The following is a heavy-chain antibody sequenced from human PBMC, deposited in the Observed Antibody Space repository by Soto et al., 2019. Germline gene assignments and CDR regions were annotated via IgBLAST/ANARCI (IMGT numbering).Heavy chain of an antibody. J-gene: IGHJ3*02. CDR1: GYTFTSYA. V-gene: IGHV1-3*01. Sequence: GASVKVSCKASGYTFTSYAMHWVRQAPGQRLEWMGWINAGNGNTKYSQKFQGRVTITRDTSASTAYMELSSLRSEDTAVYYCASHPQLGPHRQAFDIWGQGTMVPVSS. D-gene: IGHD1-1*01. CDR2: INAGNGNT. CDR3: ASHPQLGPHRQAFDI.